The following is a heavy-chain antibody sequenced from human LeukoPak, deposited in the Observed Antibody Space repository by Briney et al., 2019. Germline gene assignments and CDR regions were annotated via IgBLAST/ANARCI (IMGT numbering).Heavy chain of an antibody. V-gene: IGHV3-21*01. CDR2: ISSISSYI. D-gene: IGHD2-8*01. Sequence: PGGSLRLSRAASGFTFSSYSMNWVRQAPGKGLERVSSISSISSYIYYADSVKGRFTISRDNAKNSLYLQMNSLRAEDTAVYYYARRDIVLMVYPDDWGQGTLVTVSS. J-gene: IGHJ4*02. CDR3: ARRDIVLMVYPDD. CDR1: GFTFSSYS.